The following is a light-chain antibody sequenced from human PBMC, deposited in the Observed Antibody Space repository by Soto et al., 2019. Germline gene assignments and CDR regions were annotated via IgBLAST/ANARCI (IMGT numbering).Light chain of an antibody. CDR1: QSVSSSY. CDR3: QQDGSSPLWT. CDR2: GAS. V-gene: IGKV3-20*01. Sequence: EIVLTQSPGTLSLSPGERATLSCRASQSVSSSYLAWYQQKPGQAPRLLIYGASSRATGIPDRFSGSGSGTGFNLTISRLEPEDFAVYYCQQDGSSPLWTFGQGTKMEIK. J-gene: IGKJ1*01.